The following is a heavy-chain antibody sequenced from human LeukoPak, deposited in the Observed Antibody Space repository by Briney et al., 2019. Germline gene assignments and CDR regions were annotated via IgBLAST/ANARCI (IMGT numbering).Heavy chain of an antibody. Sequence: GGSLRLSCAASGFTFSSYGMHWVRQAPGKGLEWVAVIWYDGSNKYYADSVKGRFTISRDNSKNTLYLQMNSLRAEDTAVYYCARESGVYGSGSYYRYWGQGTLVTVSS. CDR2: IWYDGSNK. D-gene: IGHD3-10*01. J-gene: IGHJ4*02. CDR3: ARESGVYGSGSYYRY. CDR1: GFTFSSYG. V-gene: IGHV3-33*01.